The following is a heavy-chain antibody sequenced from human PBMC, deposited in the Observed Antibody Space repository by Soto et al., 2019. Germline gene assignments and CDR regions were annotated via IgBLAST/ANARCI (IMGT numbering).Heavy chain of an antibody. CDR1: SGSISGSY. D-gene: IGHD6-19*01. CDR2: VYYTGST. CDR3: ARSVAVPGAHIDY. J-gene: IGHJ4*02. Sequence: SETLSLTCSVSSGSISGSYWSWIRQSPGKGLEWLGYVYYTGSTYYSPSLRSRVSISVDTSKNEFSLRLSSVTAADTAVYFCARSVAVPGAHIDYWGQGTQVTVSS. V-gene: IGHV4-59*01.